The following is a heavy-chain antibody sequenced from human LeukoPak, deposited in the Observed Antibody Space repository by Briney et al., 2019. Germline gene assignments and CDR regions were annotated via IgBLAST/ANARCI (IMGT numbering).Heavy chain of an antibody. J-gene: IGHJ4*02. CDR3: ARGLPGITGTTREYYFDY. D-gene: IGHD1-20*01. CDR2: IIPILGIA. CDR1: GGTFSSYA. Sequence: SVKVSCKASGGTFSSYAISWVRQAPGQGLEWMGRIIPILGIANYAQKFQGRVTITADKSTSTAYMELSSLRSEDTAVYYCARGLPGITGTTREYYFDYWGQGTLVTVSS. V-gene: IGHV1-69*04.